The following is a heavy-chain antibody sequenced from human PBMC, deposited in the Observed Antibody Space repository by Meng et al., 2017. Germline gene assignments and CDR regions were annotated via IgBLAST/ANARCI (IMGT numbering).Heavy chain of an antibody. J-gene: IGHJ2*01. D-gene: IGHD4-17*01. V-gene: IGHV1-18*01. CDR3: ARGGSRYYADYNCYFDL. CDR1: SYTIYSYV. CDR2: ISAYNGNT. Sequence: QFHVVQSGAEVTERGGSVDVFSKACSYTIYSYVINGVRQAPEQGLEWMGWISAYNGNTNYAQKLQGRVTMTTDTSTSTAYMELRSLRSDDTDVYYCARGGSRYYADYNCYFDLWGRGTLVTVSS.